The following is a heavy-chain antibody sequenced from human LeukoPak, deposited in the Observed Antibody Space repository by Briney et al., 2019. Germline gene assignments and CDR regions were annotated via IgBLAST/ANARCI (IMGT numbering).Heavy chain of an antibody. CDR3: ARVPDLKRGYSYGVGD. CDR1: GGSISRSSYY. V-gene: IGHV4-39*07. CDR2: IYYSGST. D-gene: IGHD5-18*01. J-gene: IGHJ4*02. Sequence: SETLSLTCTVPGGSISRSSYYWGWIRQPPGKGLEWIGSIYYSGSTYYNPSLKSRVTMSVDTSKNQFSLKLTSVTAADTAVYYCARVPDLKRGYSYGVGDWGQGTLVTVSS.